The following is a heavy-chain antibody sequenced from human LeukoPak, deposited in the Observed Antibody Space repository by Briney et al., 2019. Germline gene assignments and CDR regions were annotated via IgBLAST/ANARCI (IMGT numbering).Heavy chain of an antibody. CDR3: ASSSWYNHYDY. CDR2: IYYRGST. Sequence: SETLSLTCTVSGYSISSGYYWGWIRQPPGKGLEWIGYIYYRGSTYYNPSLKSRVSISVDTSKNQFSLNLNSVTTEDTAVYYCASSSWYNHYDYWGQGTLVTVSS. D-gene: IGHD6-13*01. J-gene: IGHJ4*02. V-gene: IGHV4-38-2*02. CDR1: GYSISSGYY.